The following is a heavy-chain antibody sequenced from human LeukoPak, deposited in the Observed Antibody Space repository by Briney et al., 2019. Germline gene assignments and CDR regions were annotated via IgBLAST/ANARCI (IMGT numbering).Heavy chain of an antibody. CDR3: ARENDRYGRIDY. CDR1: GVSISSYY. J-gene: IGHJ4*02. CDR2: VSYRGST. V-gene: IGHV4-59*01. Sequence: PSETLSLTCTVFGVSISSYYWSWVRQPPGKGLEWIGYVSYRGSTDYNPSLKSRVSISMDTSKNQFSLRLRSVTAADTAVYYCARENDRYGRIDYWGQGTLVTVSS. D-gene: IGHD5-18*01.